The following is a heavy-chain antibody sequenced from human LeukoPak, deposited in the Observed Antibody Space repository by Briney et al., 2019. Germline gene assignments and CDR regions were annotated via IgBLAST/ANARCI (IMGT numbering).Heavy chain of an antibody. Sequence: SETLSLTCTVSGGSISSDYWSWIRQPPGKGLEWIGYVYYSGSTHYKSSLQSRVTISLDTSKNQFSLKLTSVTAADTAAYYCARYKGPGDWFDPWGQGTLVIVSS. CDR2: VYYSGST. CDR1: GGSISSDY. V-gene: IGHV4-59*01. D-gene: IGHD1-14*01. CDR3: ARYKGPGDWFDP. J-gene: IGHJ5*02.